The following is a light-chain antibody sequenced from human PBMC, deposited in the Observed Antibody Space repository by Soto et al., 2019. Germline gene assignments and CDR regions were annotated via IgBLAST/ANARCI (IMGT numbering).Light chain of an antibody. CDR2: GAS. J-gene: IGKJ4*01. CDR3: QQYNNWPLT. V-gene: IGKV3-15*01. CDR1: QSVSSN. Sequence: EIVVTQSPATLSVSQGERATLSCRASQSVSSNLAWYLQKPGQAPRLLIYGASTRATGIPARFSGSGSGTEFTLTISSLQSEDFAVYYCQQYNNWPLTFGGGTKVEIK.